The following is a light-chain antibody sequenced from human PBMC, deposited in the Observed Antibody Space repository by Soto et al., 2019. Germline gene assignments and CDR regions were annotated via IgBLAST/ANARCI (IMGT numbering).Light chain of an antibody. CDR1: QSISSW. CDR2: KAS. J-gene: IGKJ1*01. CDR3: QHYNSYPWT. V-gene: IGKV1-5*03. Sequence: DIQMTQSPSTLSASVGDRVTITCRASQSISSWLAWYQQKPGKAPKLLIYKASSLESGVPSRFSGSGSGTEFTLTISSLQPVDFATYYCQHYNSYPWTFGQGTQVEIK.